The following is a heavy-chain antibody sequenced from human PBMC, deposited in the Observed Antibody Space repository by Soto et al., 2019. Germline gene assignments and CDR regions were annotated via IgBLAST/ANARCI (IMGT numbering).Heavy chain of an antibody. J-gene: IGHJ4*02. CDR2: IIPILGTA. D-gene: IGHD3-10*01. V-gene: IGHV1-69*08. CDR1: GGTFSSYT. CDR3: ARDLQGDGPYVDY. Sequence: GASVKVSCKASGGTFSSYTISWVRQAPGQGLEWMGRIIPILGTANYAQKFQGRVTITADKSTSTAYMELSSLRSEDTAVYYCARDLQGDGPYVDYWGQGTLVTVSS.